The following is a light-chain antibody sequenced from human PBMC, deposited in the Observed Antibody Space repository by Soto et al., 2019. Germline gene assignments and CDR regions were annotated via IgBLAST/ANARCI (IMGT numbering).Light chain of an antibody. CDR1: QSVSSSY. CDR2: GAS. J-gene: IGKJ1*01. V-gene: IGKV3-20*01. Sequence: EIVLTQSPATLSLSPGERATLSCRASQSVSSSYLAWYQQKPGQAPRLLMYGASRRATGIPDRFSGSGSGTDFTLTISRLEPEDFAVYYCQQYGTSVRTFGQGTKVDI. CDR3: QQYGTSVRT.